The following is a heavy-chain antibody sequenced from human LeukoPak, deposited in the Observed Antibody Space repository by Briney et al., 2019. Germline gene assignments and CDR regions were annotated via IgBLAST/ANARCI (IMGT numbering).Heavy chain of an antibody. Sequence: GGSLRLSCAGTGITVSGNNMSWVRQAPGKRLEWVSVIYSGGSTYYADSVKGRFTIARDNSKNTLYLEMNSLRAEDTAVYYCARELTLHAFDIWGQGTMVTVSS. V-gene: IGHV3-66*01. CDR1: GITVSGNN. J-gene: IGHJ3*02. CDR2: IYSGGST. CDR3: ARELTLHAFDI.